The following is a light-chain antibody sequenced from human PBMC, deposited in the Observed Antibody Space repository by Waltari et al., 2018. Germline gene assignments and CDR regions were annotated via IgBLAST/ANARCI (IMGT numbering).Light chain of an antibody. CDR2: EVT. Sequence: QSALTHPASVSGSPGQSITISCPGPSSDVGSYNFVSWYQQHPGKAPKLIISEVTKRPSGVSNRFSGSKSGNTASLTISGLQADDEADYYCCSFASRIGVFGGGTKVTVL. CDR3: CSFASRIGV. V-gene: IGLV2-23*02. CDR1: SSDVGSYNF. J-gene: IGLJ2*01.